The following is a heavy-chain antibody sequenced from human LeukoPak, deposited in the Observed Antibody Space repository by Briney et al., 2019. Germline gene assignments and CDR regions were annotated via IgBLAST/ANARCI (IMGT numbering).Heavy chain of an antibody. CDR2: FDPEDGET. Sequence: ASVKVSCKVSGYTLTELSMHWVRQAPGKGLEWMGGFDPEDGETIYAQKFQGRVTITADKSTSTAYMELSSLRSEDTAVYYCARGRGYCSGGSCYGYYYYMDVWGKGTTVTVSS. V-gene: IGHV1-24*01. CDR3: ARGRGYCSGGSCYGYYYYMDV. D-gene: IGHD2-15*01. CDR1: GYTLTELS. J-gene: IGHJ6*03.